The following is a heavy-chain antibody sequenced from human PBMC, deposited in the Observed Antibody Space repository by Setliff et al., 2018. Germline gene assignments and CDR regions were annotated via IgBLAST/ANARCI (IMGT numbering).Heavy chain of an antibody. Sequence: GGSLRLSCAASGFTFSTYWMSWVRQAPGKGLGWVANIKQDGSDKYYVDSVKGRFTISRDNAKNSLYLQMNNLRAEDTAVYYCARGGYSYGYWGQGTLVTSPQ. CDR1: GFTFSTYW. CDR3: ARGGYSYGY. V-gene: IGHV3-7*04. CDR2: IKQDGSDK. D-gene: IGHD5-18*01. J-gene: IGHJ4*02.